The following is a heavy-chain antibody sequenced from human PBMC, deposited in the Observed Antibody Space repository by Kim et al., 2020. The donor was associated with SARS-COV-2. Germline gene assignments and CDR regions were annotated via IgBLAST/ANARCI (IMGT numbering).Heavy chain of an antibody. CDR2: VSFDGSTK. Sequence: GGSLRLSCAASGFNFNTHAMHWVRQAPGKGLEWVATVSFDGSTKYYADSFRGRFTISRDNPKNTLFLQMNSLTIDDTATFFCAKDVLKIGCSWFDYWGQGTPVTVSS. CDR1: GFNFNTHA. V-gene: IGHV3-30*18. CDR3: AKDVLKIGCSWFDY. D-gene: IGHD3-9*01. J-gene: IGHJ5*01.